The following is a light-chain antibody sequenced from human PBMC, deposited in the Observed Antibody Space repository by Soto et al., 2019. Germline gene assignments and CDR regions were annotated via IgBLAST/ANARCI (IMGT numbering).Light chain of an antibody. J-gene: IGKJ1*01. CDR2: AAS. V-gene: IGKV1-17*01. Sequence: DIQMTQSPSSLSASVGDRVTITCRASQGIGNDLGWYQQKPGKAPKRLIYAASSLQSGVPSRFSGSGSGTEFTLTISILQPEDFAAYYCLQHNTYPLTFGQGTKVEIE. CDR1: QGIGND. CDR3: LQHNTYPLT.